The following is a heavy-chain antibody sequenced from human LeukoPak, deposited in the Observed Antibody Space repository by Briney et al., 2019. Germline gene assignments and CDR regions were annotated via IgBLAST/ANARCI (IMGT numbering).Heavy chain of an antibody. CDR3: ARHDYDILTGYRLDY. J-gene: IGHJ4*02. Sequence: PSETLSLTCTVSGGSISSSSYYWGWIRQPPGKGLEWIGSIYYSGSTYYNPSLKSRVTISVDTSKNQFSPKLSSVTAADTAVYYCARHDYDILTGYRLDYWGQGTLVTVSS. CDR1: GGSISSSSYY. D-gene: IGHD3-9*01. V-gene: IGHV4-39*01. CDR2: IYYSGST.